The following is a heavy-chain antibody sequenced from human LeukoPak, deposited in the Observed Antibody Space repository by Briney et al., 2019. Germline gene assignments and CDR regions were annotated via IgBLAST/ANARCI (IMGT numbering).Heavy chain of an antibody. V-gene: IGHV7-4-1*02. D-gene: IGHD3-10*01. CDR1: GYTFTSYA. Sequence: ASVKVSCKASGYTFTSYAMNWVRQAPGQGLEWMGWINTNTGNPTYAQGFTGRFVFSLDTSVSTAYLQISSLKAEDTAVYYCAREVRGLWFGELWGLDYWGQGTLVTVSS. CDR3: AREVRGLWFGELWGLDY. CDR2: INTNTGNP. J-gene: IGHJ4*02.